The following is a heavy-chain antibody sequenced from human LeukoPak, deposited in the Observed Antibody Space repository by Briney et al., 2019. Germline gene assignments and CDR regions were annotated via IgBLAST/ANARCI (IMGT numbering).Heavy chain of an antibody. V-gene: IGHV4-34*01. CDR1: GGSFSGYY. CDR2: INHSGST. CDR3: ARGGPRVTTGGWFDP. Sequence: PSETLSLTCAVYGGSFSGYYWRWIRQPPGKGLGWIGEINHSGSTKYHTSLKSRVTISVDPSKHQFSLKLSSVTAADTAVYYCARGGPRVTTGGWFDPWGQGTLVTDSS. D-gene: IGHD4-11*01. J-gene: IGHJ5*02.